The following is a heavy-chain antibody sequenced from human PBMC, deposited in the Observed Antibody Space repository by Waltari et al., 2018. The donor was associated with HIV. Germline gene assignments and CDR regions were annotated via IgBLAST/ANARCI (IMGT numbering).Heavy chain of an antibody. CDR1: GASISSGTFY. V-gene: IGHV4-31*03. Sequence: VQLQESGPGLVQPSQTLSLTCTVSGASISSGTFYWSWLRKHPGKDLKRIGNIYYNGSTYSNPALMSRVTKSLNTAKNELSLQVRSVTAADTAVYYCARDCCTSCYWGYGLDVWGHGTTVTVFS. D-gene: IGHD2-2*01. J-gene: IGHJ6*02. CDR2: IYYNGST. CDR3: ARDCCTSCYWGYGLDV.